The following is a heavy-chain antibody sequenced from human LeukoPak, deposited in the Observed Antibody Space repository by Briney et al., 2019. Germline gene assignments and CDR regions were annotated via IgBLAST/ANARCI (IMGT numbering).Heavy chain of an antibody. CDR3: ARGIAAAIIATEYFQH. J-gene: IGHJ1*01. CDR1: GFTSSRYW. D-gene: IGHD6-13*01. CDR2: INQDGSQK. V-gene: IGHV3-7*04. Sequence: GGSLRLSCEVSGFTSSRYWTSWVRQAPGKGLEWVANINQDGSQKYYVDSVKGRFTISRDNAKNTLYLQMNSLRTEDTAVYYCARGIAAAIIATEYFQHWGQGTLVTVSS.